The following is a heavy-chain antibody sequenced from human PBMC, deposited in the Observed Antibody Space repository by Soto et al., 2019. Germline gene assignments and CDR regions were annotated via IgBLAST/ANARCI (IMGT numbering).Heavy chain of an antibody. J-gene: IGHJ5*02. CDR3: ARAGHSSSSEGSNWFDP. Sequence: QVQLQESGPGLVKPSQTLSLTCTVSGGSISSGGYYWSWIRQHPGKGLEWIGYIYYRGSTYFNPSLKSRLTRSVDTSKNQSPLKLSSVTAADTAVYYCARAGHSSSSEGSNWFDPWGQGTLVTVSS. V-gene: IGHV4-31*03. CDR1: GGSISSGGYY. CDR2: IYYRGST. D-gene: IGHD6-6*01.